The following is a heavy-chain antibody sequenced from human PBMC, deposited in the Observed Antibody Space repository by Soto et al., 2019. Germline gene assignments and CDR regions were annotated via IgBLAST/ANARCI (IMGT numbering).Heavy chain of an antibody. D-gene: IGHD6-13*01. Sequence: SETLSLTCTVSGGSISSSSYYWGWIRQPPGKGLEWIGSIYYSGSTYYNPSLKSRVTISVDTSKNQFSLKLSSVTAADTAVYYCARQRGHSSSWYLGWFDPWGQGTLVTVSS. CDR3: ARQRGHSSSWYLGWFDP. CDR1: GGSISSSSYY. CDR2: IYYSGST. V-gene: IGHV4-39*01. J-gene: IGHJ5*02.